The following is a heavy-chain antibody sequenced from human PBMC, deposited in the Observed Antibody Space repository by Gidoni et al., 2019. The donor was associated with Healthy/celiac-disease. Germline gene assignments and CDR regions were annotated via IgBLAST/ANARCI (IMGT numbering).Heavy chain of an antibody. CDR2: IRYDGSNK. J-gene: IGHJ4*02. CDR1: GFTFSSYG. Sequence: QVQLVESGGGVVQPGGSLRLSCAASGFTFSSYGMHWVRQAPGKGLELVAFIRYDGSNKYYADSVKGRFTISRDNSKNTLYLQMNSLRAEDTAVYYCAKGRPGDYWGQGTLVTVSS. V-gene: IGHV3-30*02. D-gene: IGHD3-10*01. CDR3: AKGRPGDY.